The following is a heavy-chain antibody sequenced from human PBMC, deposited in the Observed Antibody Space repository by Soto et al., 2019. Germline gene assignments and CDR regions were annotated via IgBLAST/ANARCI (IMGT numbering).Heavy chain of an antibody. CDR1: GGSISRNDYY. J-gene: IGHJ4*02. D-gene: IGHD6-19*01. CDR3: ARRRITVAVYFES. V-gene: IGHV4-39*01. CDR2: IYYTGTT. Sequence: SETLSLTCSVSGGSISRNDYYWGWIRQPPGKGLEWIGTIYYTGTTYYNPSLKSRVTISVDTSKNQFSLKLSSVTAADTAVYYCARRRITVAVYFESWGQGTLVTVSS.